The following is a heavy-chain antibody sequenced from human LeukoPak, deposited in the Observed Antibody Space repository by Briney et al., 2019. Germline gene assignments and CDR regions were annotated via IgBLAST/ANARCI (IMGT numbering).Heavy chain of an antibody. CDR2: IYPSDSDT. CDR3: ARSSSGYYFY. D-gene: IGHD3-22*01. J-gene: IGHJ4*02. Sequence: GASLQISCKGSGSRFTSYWIGWVRPLPGKGLEWMGIIYPSDSDTRYSPSFQGQVTISADKSISTAYLQWSSLKASDTAMYYCARSSSGYYFYWGQGTLVTVSS. CDR1: GSRFTSYW. V-gene: IGHV5-51*01.